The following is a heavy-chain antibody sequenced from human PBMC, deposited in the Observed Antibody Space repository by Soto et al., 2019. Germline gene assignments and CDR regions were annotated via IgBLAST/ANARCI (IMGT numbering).Heavy chain of an antibody. J-gene: IGHJ4*02. D-gene: IGHD3-22*01. CDR1: GGSISSSSYY. V-gene: IGHV4-39*01. CDR2: IYYSGST. CDR3: ATTEVHYYASSGYYGY. Sequence: QLQLQESGPGLVKPSETLSLTCTVSGGSISSSSYYWGWIRQPPGKGLEWIGSIYYSGSTYYNPSLKSRVTISVDTSTTQFPRTLSSVTAADTAVYYCATTEVHYYASSGYYGYWGQGTLVTVSS.